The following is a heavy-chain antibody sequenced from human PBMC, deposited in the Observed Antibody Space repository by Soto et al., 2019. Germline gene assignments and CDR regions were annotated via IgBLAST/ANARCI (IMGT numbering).Heavy chain of an antibody. CDR2: IYYSGST. CDR3: ARGSTMVRGVIIH. CDR1: GGSISRGGYY. D-gene: IGHD3-10*01. V-gene: IGHV4-31*03. Sequence: SETLSLTCTVSGGSISRGGYYWSWIRQHPGKGLEWIGYIYYSGSTYYNPSLKSRVTISVDTSKNQFSLKLSSVTAADTAVYYCARGSTMVRGVIIHWGQGTLVTVSS. J-gene: IGHJ4*02.